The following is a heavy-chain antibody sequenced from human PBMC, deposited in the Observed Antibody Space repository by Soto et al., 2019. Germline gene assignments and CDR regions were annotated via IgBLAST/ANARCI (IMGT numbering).Heavy chain of an antibody. CDR3: ARAPPNSSGWYRGLGWFDP. V-gene: IGHV6-1*01. CDR2: TYYRSKWYN. Sequence: KQSQTLSLTCAISGDSVSSNSAAWNWIRQSPSRGLEWLGRTYYRSKWYNDYAVSVKSRITINPDTSKNQFSLQLNSVTPEDTAVYYCARAPPNSSGWYRGLGWFDPWGQGTLVTVSS. D-gene: IGHD6-19*01. CDR1: GDSVSSNSAA. J-gene: IGHJ5*02.